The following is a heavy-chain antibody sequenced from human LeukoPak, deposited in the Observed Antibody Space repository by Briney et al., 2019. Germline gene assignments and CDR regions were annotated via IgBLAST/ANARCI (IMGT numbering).Heavy chain of an antibody. CDR1: GGSISSHY. CDR3: ARGLHYNILTGGMDV. V-gene: IGHV4-59*11. Sequence: SETLSLTCTVSGGSISSHYWSWIRQPPGKGLEWNGYIYYSGTTNYNPSLKSRVTISVDTSKKQFSLNLRSVTAADTAVYYCARGLHYNILTGGMDVWGQGTTVIVSS. J-gene: IGHJ6*02. D-gene: IGHD3-9*01. CDR2: IYYSGTT.